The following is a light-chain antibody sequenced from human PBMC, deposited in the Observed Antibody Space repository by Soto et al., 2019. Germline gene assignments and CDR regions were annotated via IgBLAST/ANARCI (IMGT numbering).Light chain of an antibody. V-gene: IGLV8-61*01. CDR1: SGSVSTSYS. Sequence: QTVVTQEPSFSVSPGGTVTLTCGLNSGSVSTSYSPSWYQQTPGQAPRTLIYNTNTRSSGVPDRFSGSILGNKAALTITGAQADDESDYCCVLYVGSGILFGGGTKLTVL. CDR3: VLYVGSGIL. J-gene: IGLJ2*01. CDR2: NTN.